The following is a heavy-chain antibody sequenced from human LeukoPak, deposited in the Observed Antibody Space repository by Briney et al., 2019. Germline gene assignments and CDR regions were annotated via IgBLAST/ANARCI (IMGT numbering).Heavy chain of an antibody. D-gene: IGHD2-21*01. J-gene: IGHJ2*01. CDR1: GGSISSGDYY. V-gene: IGHV4-61*08. CDR2: IYYSGNT. Sequence: SSETLSLTCTVSGGSISSGDYYWSWIRQPPGKGLEWIGYIYYSGNTSYNPSLKSRVTIPVDTSKNQFSLKLSSVTAADTAVYYCARVPHIVVDYWYFDLWGRGTLVTVSS. CDR3: ARVPHIVVDYWYFDL.